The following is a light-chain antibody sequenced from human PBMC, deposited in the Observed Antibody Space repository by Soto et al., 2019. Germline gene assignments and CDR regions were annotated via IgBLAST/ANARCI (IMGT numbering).Light chain of an antibody. V-gene: IGLV1-47*01. CDR3: AAWDDSRSGL. Sequence: QSVLTQPPSASGTPGQRVTISCSGSSSNIGSNYVYWYQQLPGTAPKLLIYRNNQRPSGVPDRFSCSKSGTSASLAISGLRSEDEADYYCAAWDDSRSGLFGGGTKLTVL. CDR1: SSNIGSNY. J-gene: IGLJ2*01. CDR2: RNN.